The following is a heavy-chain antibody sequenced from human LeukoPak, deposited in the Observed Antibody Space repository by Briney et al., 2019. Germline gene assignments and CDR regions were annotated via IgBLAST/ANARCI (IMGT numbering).Heavy chain of an antibody. CDR3: ARDPGYYGG. D-gene: IGHD3-10*01. CDR1: GFTFSSYS. V-gene: IGHV3-48*01. J-gene: IGHJ4*02. CDR2: ISSSSSTI. Sequence: GGSLRLSCAASGFTFSSYSMNWVRQAPGKGLERVSYISSSSSTIYYADSVKGRFTNSRDNAKNSLYLQMNSLRAEDTAVYYCARDPGYYGGWGQGTLVTVSS.